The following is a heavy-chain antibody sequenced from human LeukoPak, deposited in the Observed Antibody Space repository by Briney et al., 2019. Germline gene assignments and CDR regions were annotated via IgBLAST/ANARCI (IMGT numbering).Heavy chain of an antibody. CDR3: AADYNIMTGYFSDLGY. CDR1: GFTFSSYE. V-gene: IGHV3-48*03. Sequence: GGALRLSCAASGFTFSSYEMNWVRPVPGKGLEWISYISSSGSTIYFADSVKGRFTISRDDSKNTLTLQMNSLRPDDTATYFCAADYNIMTGYFSDLGYWGQGTLVTVSS. D-gene: IGHD3-9*01. J-gene: IGHJ4*02. CDR2: ISSSGSTI.